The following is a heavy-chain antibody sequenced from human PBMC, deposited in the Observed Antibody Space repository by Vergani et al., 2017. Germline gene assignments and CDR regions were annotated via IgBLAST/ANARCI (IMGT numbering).Heavy chain of an antibody. CDR2: ISSNGGST. Sequence: EVQLVESGGGLVQPGGSLRLSCSASGFTFSSYAMHWVRQAPGKGLEYVSAISSNGGSTYYADSVKGRFTISRDNSKNTLYLQMSSLRAEDTAVYYCVKDRRYYGSGSYXVDYWGQGTLVTVSS. D-gene: IGHD3-10*01. J-gene: IGHJ4*02. CDR1: GFTFSSYA. V-gene: IGHV3-64D*06. CDR3: VKDRRYYGSGSYXVDY.